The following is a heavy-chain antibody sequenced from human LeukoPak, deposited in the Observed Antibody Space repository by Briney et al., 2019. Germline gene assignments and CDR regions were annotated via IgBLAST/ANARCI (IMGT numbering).Heavy chain of an antibody. D-gene: IGHD3-22*01. CDR3: VRQGTNSGYYLLDY. CDR2: VAHKGPTVYSPTLNR. V-gene: IGHV4-34*01. J-gene: IGHJ4*02. CDR1: GAALSEHY. Sequence: SETLSLTCAVYGAALSEHYWSWIRQSPGKGLEWIGEVAHKGPTVYSPTLNRKYNPSFKSRVTMSVDPSKNQFSLKLTSVTVADTATYYCVRQGTNSGYYLLDYWGQGHLVIVSS.